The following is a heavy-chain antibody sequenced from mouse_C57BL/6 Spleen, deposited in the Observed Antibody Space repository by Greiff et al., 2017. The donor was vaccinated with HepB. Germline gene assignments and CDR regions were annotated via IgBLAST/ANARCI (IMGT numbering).Heavy chain of an antibody. D-gene: IGHD2-1*01. CDR3: ARSLLGRGYFDV. J-gene: IGHJ1*03. V-gene: IGHV1-82*01. Sequence: VQLVESGPELVKPGASVKISCKASGYAFSSSWMNWVKQRPGKGLEWIGRIYPGDGDTNYNGKFKGKATLTADKSSSTAYMQLSSLTSEDSAVYFCARSLLGRGYFDVWGTGTTVTVSS. CDR1: GYAFSSSW. CDR2: IYPGDGDT.